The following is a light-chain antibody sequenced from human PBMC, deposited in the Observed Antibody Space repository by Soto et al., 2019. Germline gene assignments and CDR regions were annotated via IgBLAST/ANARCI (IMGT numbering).Light chain of an antibody. CDR1: SSDIGDYKY. CDR3: SSYTSTNFVI. V-gene: IGLV2-14*03. Sequence: QSALTQPASVSGSPGRSITISCTGSSSDIGDYKYVSWYKHHPGKAPKLMIYDVSNRPSGVSNRFSGSKSGNTASLTISGLQAEDEADYYCSSYTSTNFVIFGGGTKLTVL. J-gene: IGLJ2*01. CDR2: DVS.